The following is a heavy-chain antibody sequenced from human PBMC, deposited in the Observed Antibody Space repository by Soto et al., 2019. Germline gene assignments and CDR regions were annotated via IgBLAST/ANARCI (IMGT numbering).Heavy chain of an antibody. CDR2: INPNSGGT. Sequence: GASVKVSCKASGYTFTGYYMHWMRQAPGQGLEWMGWINPNSGGTNYAQKFQGWVTMTRDTSISTAYMELSRLRSDDTAVYYCARANTYYYGSGSYYSTYGYWFDPWGQGTLVTVSS. D-gene: IGHD3-10*01. J-gene: IGHJ5*02. CDR3: ARANTYYYGSGSYYSTYGYWFDP. V-gene: IGHV1-2*04. CDR1: GYTFTGYY.